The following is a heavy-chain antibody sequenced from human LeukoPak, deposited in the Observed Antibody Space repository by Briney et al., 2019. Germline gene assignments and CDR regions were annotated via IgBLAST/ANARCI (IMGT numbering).Heavy chain of an antibody. D-gene: IGHD6-6*01. J-gene: IGHJ5*01. Sequence: ASVKVSCKASGYTFTSYYMHWVRPAPGQGLEWMGIINPSGGSATYAQKFQGRVTMTRDTSTSTVYMDLSSLRSEDTAVYYLLKDSRSSSLADSWGQGTLVTVSS. CDR2: INPSGGSA. CDR1: GYTFTSYY. CDR3: LKDSRSSSLADS. V-gene: IGHV1-46*01.